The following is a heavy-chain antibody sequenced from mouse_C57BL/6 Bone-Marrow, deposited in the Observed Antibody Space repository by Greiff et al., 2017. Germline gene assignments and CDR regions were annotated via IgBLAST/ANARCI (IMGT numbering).Heavy chain of an antibody. D-gene: IGHD1-3*01. CDR1: GFTFTDYY. V-gene: IGHV7-3*01. J-gene: IGHJ4*01. CDR3: ASYNNYRDAVDY. Sequence: EVKLQESGGGLVQPGGSLSLSCAASGFTFTDYYMSWVRQPPGKALEWLGFIRNKANGYTTEYSASVKGRFTISRDNSQTILYLQMNALRAEDSATYYGASYNNYRDAVDYWGQGTSVTVSS. CDR2: IRNKANGYTT.